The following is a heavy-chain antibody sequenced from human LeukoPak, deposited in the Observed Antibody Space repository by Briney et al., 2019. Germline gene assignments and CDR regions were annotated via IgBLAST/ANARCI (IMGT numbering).Heavy chain of an antibody. CDR1: GGSISSYY. CDR3: ARANSYGYHYYMDV. V-gene: IGHV4-59*01. J-gene: IGHJ6*03. Sequence: PSETLSLTCTVSGGSISSYYWSWIRQPPGKGLEWIGYIYYSGSTNYNPSLKSRVTISVDTSKNQFSLKLSSVTAADTAVYYCARANSYGYHYYMDVWGKGTTATVSS. D-gene: IGHD5-18*01. CDR2: IYYSGST.